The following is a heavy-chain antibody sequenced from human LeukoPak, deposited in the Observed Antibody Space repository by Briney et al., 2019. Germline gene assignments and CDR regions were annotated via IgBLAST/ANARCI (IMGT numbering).Heavy chain of an antibody. V-gene: IGHV3-30*03. Sequence: GGSLRLSCAASGFIFSRYGMHWVRQAPGKGLEWVAVVSYDGTETKYADSVKDRLNLSRDNSKNTVYLQMNSLTFEDTAVYYCARSARGVIFDVWGKGTTVIVSS. CDR3: ARSARGVIFDV. D-gene: IGHD3-10*01. J-gene: IGHJ6*04. CDR1: GFIFSRYG. CDR2: VSYDGTET.